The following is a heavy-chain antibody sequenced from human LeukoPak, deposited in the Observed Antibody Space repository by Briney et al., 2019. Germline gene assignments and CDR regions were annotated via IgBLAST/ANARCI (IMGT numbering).Heavy chain of an antibody. V-gene: IGHV4-4*09. D-gene: IGHD2-15*01. Sequence: SETLSLTCTVSSASISSDFWSWIRQPPGMGLEWVAYINSDGSTNYNPSLKIRITLSLDTPKNQFSLRVISVSATDTAVYYCARLKAAATSITYHYFDVWGRGTLVTVSS. CDR2: INSDGST. CDR3: ARLKAAATSITYHYFDV. J-gene: IGHJ2*01. CDR1: SASISSDF.